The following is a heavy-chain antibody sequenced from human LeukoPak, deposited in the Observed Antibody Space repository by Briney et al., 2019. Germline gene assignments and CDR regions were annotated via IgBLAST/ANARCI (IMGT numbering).Heavy chain of an antibody. Sequence: PSETLSLTCTVSGGSISSGSYYWSWIRQPAGNALEWIGRVYTSGSTHYNPSLKSRVTISVDTSKNQFSLKLSSVTAADTAVYYCARLFALRYFTIAPDFDYWGQGTLVTVSS. D-gene: IGHD3-9*01. V-gene: IGHV4-61*02. CDR3: ARLFALRYFTIAPDFDY. CDR2: VYTSGST. CDR1: GGSISSGSYY. J-gene: IGHJ4*02.